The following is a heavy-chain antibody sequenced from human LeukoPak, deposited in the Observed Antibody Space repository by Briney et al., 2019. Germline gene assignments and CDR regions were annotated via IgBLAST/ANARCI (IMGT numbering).Heavy chain of an antibody. J-gene: IGHJ4*02. D-gene: IGHD6-19*01. CDR3: AKGIAVEIAFDY. Sequence: PGGSLRLSCAASGFTFSSYAMSWVRQAPGKGLEWVSAISGSGGSTYYADSVKGRFTISRDDSKNTLYLQMNSLRAEDTAVYYCAKGIAVEIAFDYWGQGTLVTVSS. CDR2: ISGSGGST. CDR1: GFTFSSYA. V-gene: IGHV3-23*01.